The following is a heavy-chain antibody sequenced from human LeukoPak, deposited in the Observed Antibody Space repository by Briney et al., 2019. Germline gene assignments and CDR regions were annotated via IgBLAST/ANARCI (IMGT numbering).Heavy chain of an antibody. D-gene: IGHD3-9*01. J-gene: IGHJ6*02. CDR2: FDPEDGET. V-gene: IGHV1-24*01. Sequence: ASVKVSCKVSGYTLTELSMHWVRQAPGKGLEWMGGFDPEDGETIYAQKFQGRVTMTEDTSTDTAYMELSSLRSEDTAVYYCATLGGSAIQHKPYDILTGGTPIYYGMDVWGQGTTVIVSS. CDR3: ATLGGSAIQHKPYDILTGGTPIYYGMDV. CDR1: GYTLTELS.